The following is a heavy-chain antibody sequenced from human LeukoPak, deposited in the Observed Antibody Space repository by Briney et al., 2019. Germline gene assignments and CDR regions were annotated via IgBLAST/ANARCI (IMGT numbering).Heavy chain of an antibody. V-gene: IGHV3-74*03. CDR2: INSDGSTR. Sequence: PGGSLRLSCAASGFTFSNYWMHWVRQAPGKGLVWVSRINSDGSTRKYADSVKGRFTISGDNAKNTLYLQMNSLRAEDTAVYYYARRSTSGSYYDDWGQGILVTVSS. CDR3: ARRSTSGSYYDD. J-gene: IGHJ4*02. CDR1: GFTFSNYW. D-gene: IGHD3-10*01.